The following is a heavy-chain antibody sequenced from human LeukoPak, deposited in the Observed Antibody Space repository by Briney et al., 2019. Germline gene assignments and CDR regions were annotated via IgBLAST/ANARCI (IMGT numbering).Heavy chain of an antibody. Sequence: GGSLTLSCAASGFTFSSYAMSWVRQAPGKGREWVSAISGSGGSTYYADSVKGRFTISRDNSKNTLYLQMNSLGAEDTAVYYCAKIKWVYGDYVDYWGGGTLVTVSS. D-gene: IGHD4-17*01. CDR2: ISGSGGST. CDR1: GFTFSSYA. V-gene: IGHV3-23*01. J-gene: IGHJ4*02. CDR3: AKIKWVYGDYVDY.